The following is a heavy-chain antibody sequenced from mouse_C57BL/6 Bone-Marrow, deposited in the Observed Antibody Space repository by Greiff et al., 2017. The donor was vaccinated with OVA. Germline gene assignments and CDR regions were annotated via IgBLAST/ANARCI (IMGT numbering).Heavy chain of an antibody. V-gene: IGHV1-26*01. D-gene: IGHD1-1*01. CDR3: ARSAVVGSDY. CDR2: INPNNGGT. Sequence: EVQLQQSGPELVKPGASVKISCKASGYTFTDYYMNWVKQSHGKSLEWIGDINPNNGGTSYNQKFKGKATLTVDKSSSTAYMELRSLTSEDSAVYYCARSAVVGSDYWGQGTTLTVSS. CDR1: GYTFTDYY. J-gene: IGHJ2*01.